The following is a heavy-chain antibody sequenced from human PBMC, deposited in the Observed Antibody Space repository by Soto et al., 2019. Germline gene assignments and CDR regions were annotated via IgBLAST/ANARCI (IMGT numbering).Heavy chain of an antibody. V-gene: IGHV4-34*01. J-gene: IGHJ6*03. CDR2: INHSGST. Sequence: VQLQQWGAGLLKPSETLSLTCAVYGGSFSGYYWSWIRQPPGKGLEWIGEINHSGSTNYNPSLKSRVTISVDTSKNQFSLKLSSVTAADTAVYYCARGVGRCYVRYYYYMDVWGKGTTVTVSS. CDR3: ARGVGRCYVRYYYYMDV. D-gene: IGHD2-15*01. CDR1: GGSFSGYY.